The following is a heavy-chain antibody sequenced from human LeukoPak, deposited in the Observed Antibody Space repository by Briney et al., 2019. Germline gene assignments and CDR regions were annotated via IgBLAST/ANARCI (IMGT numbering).Heavy chain of an antibody. CDR1: GFTFSTYA. D-gene: IGHD4-17*01. J-gene: IGHJ4*02. CDR2: ISGSGGST. CDR3: AKDRLVATVTTTGDHDY. V-gene: IGHV3-23*01. Sequence: GGSLRLSCAASGFTFSTYAMSWVRQAPGKGLEWVSAISGSGGSTYYADSAKGRFTISRDNSKNTLYLQMNSLRAEDTAVYYCAKDRLVATVTTTGDHDYWGQGTLVTVSS.